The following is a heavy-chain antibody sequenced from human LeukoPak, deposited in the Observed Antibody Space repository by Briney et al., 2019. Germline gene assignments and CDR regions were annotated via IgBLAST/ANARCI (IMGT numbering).Heavy chain of an antibody. J-gene: IGHJ6*03. Sequence: PGGSLRLSCTVSGFTVSSNSMSWVRQAPGKGLEWVANIKQDGSEKYYVDSVKGRFTISRDNAKNSLYLQMNSLRAEDTAVYYCAREGYDFWSGYSPGDYYYYYMDVWGKGTTVTVSS. CDR1: GFTVSSNS. D-gene: IGHD3-3*01. CDR3: AREGYDFWSGYSPGDYYYYYMDV. V-gene: IGHV3-7*01. CDR2: IKQDGSEK.